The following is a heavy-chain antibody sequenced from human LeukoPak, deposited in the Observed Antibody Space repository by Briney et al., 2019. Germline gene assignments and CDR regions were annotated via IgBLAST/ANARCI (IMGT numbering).Heavy chain of an antibody. V-gene: IGHV4-38-2*02. CDR3: ATLLSSSYYFDY. CDR1: GYSISSGYY. D-gene: IGHD3-10*02. J-gene: IGHJ4*02. CDR2: IYHSGIT. Sequence: SETLSLTCIVSGYSISSGYYWGWIRQPPGKGLEWIGNIYHSGITYYNLYNPSLKSRVIISVDTSKNHFSLKLSSETAADTAVYFCATLLSSSYYFDYWGQGTLVTVSS.